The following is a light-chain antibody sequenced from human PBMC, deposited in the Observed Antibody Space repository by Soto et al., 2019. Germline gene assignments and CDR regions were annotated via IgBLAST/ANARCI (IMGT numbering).Light chain of an antibody. Sequence: EIVLTQSPGTLSLSPGERATLSCRASQSVSSSYLAWYQQKPGQAPRPLIYGASSRATGIPDRFSGSGSGTDFTLTISRLEPEDFAVYYCQHYGSSRWTFGQGTKVEIK. CDR3: QHYGSSRWT. V-gene: IGKV3-20*01. J-gene: IGKJ1*01. CDR2: GAS. CDR1: QSVSSSY.